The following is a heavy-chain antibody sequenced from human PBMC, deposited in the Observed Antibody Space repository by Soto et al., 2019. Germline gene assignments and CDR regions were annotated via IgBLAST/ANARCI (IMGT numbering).Heavy chain of an antibody. CDR1: GGSISSYY. Sequence: SETLSLTCTVSGGSISSYYWSWIRQPPGKGLEWIGYIYKSATTYYNPSFESRVAISVDTSKSQFSLNVTSVTAADTAVYFCSRGRYCLTGRCFPNWFDSWGQGALVTVSS. CDR3: SRGRYCLTGRCFPNWFDS. J-gene: IGHJ5*01. V-gene: IGHV4-4*08. CDR2: IYKSATT. D-gene: IGHD7-27*01.